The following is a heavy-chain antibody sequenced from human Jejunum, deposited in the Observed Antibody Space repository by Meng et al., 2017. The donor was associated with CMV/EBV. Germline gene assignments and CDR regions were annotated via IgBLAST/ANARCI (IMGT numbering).Heavy chain of an antibody. Sequence: GSLRISGIGSGFTFSNYAMSWVRQVPGKGLEWVSSISGSGATTYYADSVKGRFAISRDNSRNTLFLQMSSLRDDDTGIYYCAKDMGFWGPGTLVTVSS. V-gene: IGHV3-23*01. D-gene: IGHD1-26*01. CDR2: ISGSGATT. CDR1: GFTFSNYA. J-gene: IGHJ4*02. CDR3: AKDMGF.